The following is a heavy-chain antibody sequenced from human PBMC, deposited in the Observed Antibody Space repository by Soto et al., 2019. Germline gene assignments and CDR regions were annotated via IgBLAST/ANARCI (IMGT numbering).Heavy chain of an antibody. D-gene: IGHD3-22*01. Sequence: QVQLQESGPGLVKPSETLSLTCTVSGGSVSSGSYFWSWIRQPPGKGLEWIGYIYYTGNTDYNPSLNSRGTISLDTSKNQFSLKLSSVTAADTAVYYCARDHNFDTTGYPLDYWGQGTLVTVSS. CDR1: GGSVSSGSYF. V-gene: IGHV4-61*01. CDR3: ARDHNFDTTGYPLDY. CDR2: IYYTGNT. J-gene: IGHJ4*02.